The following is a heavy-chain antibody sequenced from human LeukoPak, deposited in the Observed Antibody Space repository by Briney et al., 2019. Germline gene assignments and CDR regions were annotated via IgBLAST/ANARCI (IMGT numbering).Heavy chain of an antibody. CDR3: AKDRTIFGVVTKGSNDY. D-gene: IGHD3-3*01. Sequence: PGGSLRLSCAASGFTFSSYAMSWVRQAPGKGLEWVSVISTSGGNTYYADSVKGRFTISRDNSKNTLYLQMNSLRAEDTAVYYCAKDRTIFGVVTKGSNDYWGQGTLVTVSS. CDR1: GFTFSSYA. J-gene: IGHJ4*02. V-gene: IGHV3-23*01. CDR2: ISTSGGNT.